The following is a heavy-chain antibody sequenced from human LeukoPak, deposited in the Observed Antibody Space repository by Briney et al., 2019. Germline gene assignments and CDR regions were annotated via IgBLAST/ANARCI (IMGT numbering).Heavy chain of an antibody. J-gene: IGHJ3*02. V-gene: IGHV4-34*01. CDR3: ARKRDGWLRAFDI. Sequence: SETLSLTCAVYGGSFSGYYRSWIRQPPGKGLEWIGEINHSGSTNYNPSLKSRVTISVDTSKNQFSLKLSSVTAADTAVYYCARKRDGWLRAFDIWGQGTMVTVSS. CDR2: INHSGST. D-gene: IGHD2-15*01. CDR1: GGSFSGYY.